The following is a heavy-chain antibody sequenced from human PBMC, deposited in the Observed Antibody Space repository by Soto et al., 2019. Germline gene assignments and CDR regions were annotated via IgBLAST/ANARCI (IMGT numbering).Heavy chain of an antibody. CDR1: GFTFSSYA. D-gene: IGHD3-22*01. CDR3: ARDPYYYDSSGYYGYYFDY. J-gene: IGHJ4*02. Sequence: GGSLRLSCAASGFTFSSYAMHWVRQAPGKGLEWVAVISYDGSNKYYADSVKGRFTISRDNSKNTLYLQMNSLRAEDTAVYYCARDPYYYDSSGYYGYYFDYWGQGTLVTVSS. CDR2: ISYDGSNK. V-gene: IGHV3-30-3*01.